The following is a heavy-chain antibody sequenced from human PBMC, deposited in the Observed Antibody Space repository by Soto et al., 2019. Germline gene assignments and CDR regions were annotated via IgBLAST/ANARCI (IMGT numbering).Heavy chain of an antibody. Sequence: GGSLRLSCVGSGLTFSTYSINWVRQAPGKGLEWVSSISSRSDIYYADSVKGRFTISRDNAKNSVSLQMNSLRAEDTAVYYCAREYTAWPLAYGLDVWGQGTTVTVSS. J-gene: IGHJ6*02. CDR3: AREYTAWPLAYGLDV. D-gene: IGHD2-2*02. CDR2: ISSRSDI. CDR1: GLTFSTYS. V-gene: IGHV3-21*01.